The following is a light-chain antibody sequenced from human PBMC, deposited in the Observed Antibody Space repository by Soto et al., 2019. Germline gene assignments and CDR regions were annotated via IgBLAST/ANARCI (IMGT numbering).Light chain of an antibody. CDR2: EDS. V-gene: IGLV2-23*01. J-gene: IGLJ1*01. CDR3: CSYADSSTYV. Sequence: QSVLPQPASVSGSPGQSIPISCTGTSSDVGSYNLVSWYQQHPGKAPKLIIYEDSKRPSGVSNRFSGSKSGNTAPLTISGLQTEDEADYYCCSYADSSTYVFGTGTKVTVL. CDR1: SSDVGSYNL.